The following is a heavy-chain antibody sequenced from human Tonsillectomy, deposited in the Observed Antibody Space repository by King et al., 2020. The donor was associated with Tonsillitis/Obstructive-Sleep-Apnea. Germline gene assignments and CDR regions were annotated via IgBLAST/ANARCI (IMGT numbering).Heavy chain of an antibody. CDR2: TKEDGSEK. D-gene: IGHD3-22*01. CDR1: GFTFSNFW. CDR3: ARVLDYYDSSGYRAFDI. Sequence: VQLVESGGGLVQPGGSLRLSCAASGFTFSNFWMSWVRQAPGKGLEWVTNTKEDGSEKYYVDSVKGRFTISRDNAKNSLYLQMNSLRAEDTAVYYCARVLDYYDSSGYRAFDIWGQGTMVTVSS. J-gene: IGHJ3*02. V-gene: IGHV3-7*03.